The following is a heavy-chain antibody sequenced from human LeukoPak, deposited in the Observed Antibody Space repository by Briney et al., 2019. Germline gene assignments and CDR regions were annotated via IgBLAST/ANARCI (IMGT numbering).Heavy chain of an antibody. CDR1: GFTFSGHW. CDR3: ACRPSSVYYYGIFDY. J-gene: IGHJ4*02. V-gene: IGHV3-7*01. D-gene: IGHD3-22*01. Sequence: GGSLRLSCAASGFTFSGHWMSWVRQAPGKGPEWVANIKQDGNEKYYVDSVKGRFTISRDNAKNSLYLQMNSLRVEDTAVYYCACRPSSVYYYGIFDYWGQGTLVTVSS. CDR2: IKQDGNEK.